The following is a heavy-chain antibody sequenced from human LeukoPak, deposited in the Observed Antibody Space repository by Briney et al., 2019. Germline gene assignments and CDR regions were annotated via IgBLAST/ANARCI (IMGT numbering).Heavy chain of an antibody. CDR1: GYTFTGYY. J-gene: IGHJ4*02. D-gene: IGHD2-2*01. Sequence: ASVNVSCKASGYTFTGYYMHWVRQAPGQGLEWMGQINPNSGGTNYAQKFQGRVTMTRDTSISTAYMELSRLRSDDTAVYYCATTYWEYQLPYWGQGTLVTVSS. V-gene: IGHV1-2*06. CDR3: ATTYWEYQLPY. CDR2: INPNSGGT.